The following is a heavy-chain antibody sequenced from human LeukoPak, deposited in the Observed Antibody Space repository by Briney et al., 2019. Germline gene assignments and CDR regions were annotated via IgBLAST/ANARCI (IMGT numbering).Heavy chain of an antibody. J-gene: IGHJ4*02. V-gene: IGHV3-7*01. Sequence: GGSLRLSCAASGFTFSNYFISWVRQAPGKGLEWVANINENGREKFYGASVRGRFTISRDDAKNSVDLQMNSLRVEDTAVYYCARSLWPEDYWGQGTLVTVSS. CDR1: GFTFSNYF. CDR2: INENGREK. CDR3: ARSLWPEDY. D-gene: IGHD2-15*01.